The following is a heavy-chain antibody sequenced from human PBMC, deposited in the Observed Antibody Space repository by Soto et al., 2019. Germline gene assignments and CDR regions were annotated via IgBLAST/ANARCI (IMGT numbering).Heavy chain of an antibody. J-gene: IGHJ5*02. CDR1: GYTFTSYD. CDR3: ARASYYDFWSGYYHNWFDP. Sequence: ASVKVSFKASGYTFTSYDINWLRQATGQGLEWMGWMNPNSGNTGYAQKFQGRVTMTRNTSISTAYMELSSLRSEDTAVYYCARASYYDFWSGYYHNWFDPWGQGTLVTVSS. D-gene: IGHD3-3*01. V-gene: IGHV1-8*01. CDR2: MNPNSGNT.